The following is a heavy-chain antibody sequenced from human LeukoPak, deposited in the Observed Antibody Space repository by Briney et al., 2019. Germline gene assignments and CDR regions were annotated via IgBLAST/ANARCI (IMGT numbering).Heavy chain of an antibody. J-gene: IGHJ4*02. CDR2: IHYSGST. CDR1: GGSISSGDYY. CDR3: ARNRGAATGFDY. Sequence: SETLSLTCTVSGGSISSGDYYWSWICQPPGTGLEWVGYIHYSGSTHYSPSLKSRVTISVDTSKNQFSLQLNSVTPEDTAVYYCARNRGAATGFDYWGQGTLVTVSS. D-gene: IGHD3-10*01. V-gene: IGHV4-30-4*01.